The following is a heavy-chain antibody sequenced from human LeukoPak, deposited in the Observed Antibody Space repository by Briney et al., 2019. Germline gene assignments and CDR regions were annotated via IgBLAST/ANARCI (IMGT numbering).Heavy chain of an antibody. CDR3: ARDRPSAVAGYNWFDP. V-gene: IGHV1-2*02. CDR2: INPNSGGT. D-gene: IGHD6-19*01. Sequence: ASVKVSCKASGYTFTGYYMHWVRQAPGQGLEWMGWINPNSGGTNYAQKFQGRVTMTRDTSISTAYMELSRLRSDDTAVYYCARDRPSAVAGYNWFDPWGQGTLVTVSS. J-gene: IGHJ5*02. CDR1: GYTFTGYY.